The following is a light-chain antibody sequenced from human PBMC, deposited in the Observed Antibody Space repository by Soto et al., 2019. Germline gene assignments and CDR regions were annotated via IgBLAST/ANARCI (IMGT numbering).Light chain of an antibody. V-gene: IGKV1-5*01. Sequence: DIQRIQSPSTLSSSIGDRVTITCRASQSLNGRLAWYQQRPGHAPNLLIYDVSTLETGVPSRFSGTGSETEFTLTIIGLQPDDFATYDCQQYYYYSTFGPGTKVDIK. J-gene: IGKJ1*01. CDR1: QSLNGR. CDR3: QQYYYYST. CDR2: DVS.